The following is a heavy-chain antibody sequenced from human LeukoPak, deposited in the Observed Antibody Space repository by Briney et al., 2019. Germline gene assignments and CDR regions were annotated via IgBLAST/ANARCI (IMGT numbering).Heavy chain of an antibody. Sequence: ASVNVSRKASGYTFTSCGISWVRQAPGQGLEWMGWISAYNGNTNYAQKLQGRVTMTTDTSTSTAYMELRSLRSDDTAVYSCARGGGEVVVVPAAPTVYMDVWGKGTTVTVSS. CDR1: GYTFTSCG. J-gene: IGHJ6*03. D-gene: IGHD2-2*01. V-gene: IGHV1-18*01. CDR3: ARGGGEVVVVPAAPTVYMDV. CDR2: ISAYNGNT.